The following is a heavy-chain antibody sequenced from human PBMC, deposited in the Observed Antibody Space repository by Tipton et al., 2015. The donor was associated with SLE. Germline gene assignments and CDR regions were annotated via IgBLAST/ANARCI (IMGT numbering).Heavy chain of an antibody. V-gene: IGHV3-23*01. CDR1: GFTFSTYA. CDR2: AYGTSGGT. Sequence: GSLRLSCAASGFTFSTYAMSWVRQVPGKGLEWVAAAYGTSGGTYYADSVKGRFTIARDESNNTLFLHMKSLRGEDTAIYYCAKFGMILSPGFDAWGQGTLVTVSS. CDR3: AKFGMILSPGFDA. J-gene: IGHJ4*02. D-gene: IGHD3-22*01.